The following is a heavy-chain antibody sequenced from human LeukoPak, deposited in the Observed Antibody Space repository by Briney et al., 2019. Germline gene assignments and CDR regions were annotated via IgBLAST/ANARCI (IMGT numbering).Heavy chain of an antibody. V-gene: IGHV1-46*01. CDR1: GGTFSSYA. D-gene: IGHD3-10*01. J-gene: IGHJ4*02. CDR2: INPSGGST. CDR3: ARRYGSGSKFDY. Sequence: ASVKASCKASGGTFSSYAISWVRQAPGQGLEWMGIINPSGGSTNYAQKFQGRVTMTRDTSTSTVYMELRSLRSEDTAVYYCARRYGSGSKFDYWGQGTLVTVSS.